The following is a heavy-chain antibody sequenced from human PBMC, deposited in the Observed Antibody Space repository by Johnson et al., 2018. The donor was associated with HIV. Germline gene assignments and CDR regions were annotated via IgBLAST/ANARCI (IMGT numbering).Heavy chain of an antibody. J-gene: IGHJ3*02. V-gene: IGHV3-7*04. CDR1: GFTFSSYW. CDR3: AKDWAYSSSWYDEGLAFDI. D-gene: IGHD6-13*01. Sequence: VQLVESGGGLVQPGGSLRLSCAASGFTFSSYWMSWVRQAPGKGLEWVANIKQDGSEKYYADSVKGRFTISRDNSKNTLYLQMNSVRAEDTAVYYCAKDWAYSSSWYDEGLAFDIWGQGTMVTVSS. CDR2: IKQDGSEK.